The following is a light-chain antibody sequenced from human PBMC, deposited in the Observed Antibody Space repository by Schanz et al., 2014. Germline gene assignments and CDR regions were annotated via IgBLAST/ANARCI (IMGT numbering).Light chain of an antibody. Sequence: ETVLTQSPVTLSLSPGERATLSCRASQSVSNNYLAWYQQRPGQAPRLLIYGASRRATGIPDRFSGSGSGTDFTLTISRLEPEDFAVYYCQHYSLSPLFGQGTKVDI. J-gene: IGKJ1*01. CDR1: QSVSNNY. CDR2: GAS. V-gene: IGKV3-20*01. CDR3: QHYSLSPL.